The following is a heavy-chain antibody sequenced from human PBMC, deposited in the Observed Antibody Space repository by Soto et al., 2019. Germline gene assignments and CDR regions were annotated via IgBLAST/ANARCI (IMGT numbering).Heavy chain of an antibody. V-gene: IGHV4-30-2*01. CDR3: AREDSGAFFDF. CDR1: GVSISSGGYS. D-gene: IGHD2-15*01. Sequence: SETLSLTCAVSGVSISSGGYSWSWIRQPPGKGMEWIGYIYSGTTHYNPSLKSRVTISMDRSKNQVSLSLKSVTAADTAVYYCAREDSGAFFDFWGQGNLVTVYS. CDR2: IYSGTT. J-gene: IGHJ4*02.